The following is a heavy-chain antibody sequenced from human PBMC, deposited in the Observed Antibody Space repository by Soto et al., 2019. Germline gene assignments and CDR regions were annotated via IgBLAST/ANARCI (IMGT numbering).Heavy chain of an antibody. CDR1: GGSITYYS. J-gene: IGHJ5*02. CDR2: IFSSGST. Sequence: SETLSLTCTVSGGSITYYSWVWIRQPAGEGLEWIGRIFSSGSTNYNPSLKGRITMSLDTSKSQFSLKLNSATATDTAVYFCARDQGVVVTADNWFDPWGQGILVTVSS. D-gene: IGHD2-21*02. V-gene: IGHV4-4*07. CDR3: ARDQGVVVTADNWFDP.